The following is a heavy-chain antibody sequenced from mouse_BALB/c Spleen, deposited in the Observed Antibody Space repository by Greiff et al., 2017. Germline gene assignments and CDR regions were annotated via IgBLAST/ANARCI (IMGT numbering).Heavy chain of an antibody. V-gene: IGHV1-5*01. D-gene: IGHD1-1*01. Sequence: VQLQQSGTVLARPGASVKMSCKASGYTFTSYWMHWVKQRPGQGLEWIGAIYPGNSDTSYNQKFKGKAKLTAVTSTSTAYMELSSLTNEDSAVYYCTRTPSYYYGSSYYFDYWGQGTTLTVSS. J-gene: IGHJ2*01. CDR1: GYTFTSYW. CDR2: IYPGNSDT. CDR3: TRTPSYYYGSSYYFDY.